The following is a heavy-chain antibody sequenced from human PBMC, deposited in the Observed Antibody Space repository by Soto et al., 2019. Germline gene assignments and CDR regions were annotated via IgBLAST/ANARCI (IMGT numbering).Heavy chain of an antibody. CDR3: ATFTSSIAAAGTFDY. D-gene: IGHD6-13*01. J-gene: IGHJ4*02. V-gene: IGHV1-69*13. CDR2: IIPIFGTA. Sequence: SVKVSCKASGGTFSSYAISWVRQAPGQGLEWMGGIIPIFGTADYAQKFQGRVTITADESTSTAYMELSSLRSEDTAVYYCATFTSSIAAAGTFDYWGQGTLVTVSS. CDR1: GGTFSSYA.